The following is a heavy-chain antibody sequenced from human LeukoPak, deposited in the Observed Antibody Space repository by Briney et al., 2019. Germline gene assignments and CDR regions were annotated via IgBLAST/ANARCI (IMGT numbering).Heavy chain of an antibody. Sequence: GGSLRLSCAASGFTFSSYAMHWVRQAPGKGLEWVANIKQDGSEKYYVDSAKGRFTISRDNAKNSLYLQMNSLRAEDTAVYYCAREVESYCSSTSCYYYYGMDVWGQGTTVTVSS. CDR3: AREVESYCSSTSCYYYYGMDV. V-gene: IGHV3-7*01. D-gene: IGHD2-2*01. J-gene: IGHJ6*02. CDR2: IKQDGSEK. CDR1: GFTFSSYA.